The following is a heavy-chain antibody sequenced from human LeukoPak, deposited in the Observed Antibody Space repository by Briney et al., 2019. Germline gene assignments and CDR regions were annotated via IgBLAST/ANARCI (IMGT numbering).Heavy chain of an antibody. V-gene: IGHV5-51*03. CDR2: IYPDDSDT. CDR1: GYNFAGHS. J-gene: IGHJ1*01. Sequence: SGESLKISCKGSGYNFAGHSIGWVRQMPGKGLEWMGIIYPDDSDTRYSPSFQGQVIISADKSISTAYLQWSSLKASDTAMYYCAARTLSSSWYDWGQGTLVTVSS. D-gene: IGHD6-13*01. CDR3: AARTLSSSWYD.